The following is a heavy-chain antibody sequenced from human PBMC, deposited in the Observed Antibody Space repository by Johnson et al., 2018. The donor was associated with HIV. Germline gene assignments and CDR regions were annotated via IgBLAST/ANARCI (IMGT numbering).Heavy chain of an antibody. CDR2: LSYDGSTK. CDR1: GFSFSSYA. Sequence: QMLLVESGGGVVQPGRSLRLSCAASGFSFSSYAMHWVRQAPGKGLEWVASLSYDGSTKEYADPVKGRFTISRDISKNLLYLQMNSLRTEDTAVYYCARVYYYDNKDGFDIWGQGTTVTVSS. D-gene: IGHD3-22*01. CDR3: ARVYYYDNKDGFDI. V-gene: IGHV3-30*04. J-gene: IGHJ3*02.